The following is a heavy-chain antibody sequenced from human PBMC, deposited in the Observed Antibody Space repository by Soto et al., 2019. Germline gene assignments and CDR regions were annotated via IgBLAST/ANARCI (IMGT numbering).Heavy chain of an antibody. J-gene: IGHJ6*02. CDR1: GFPFSSYA. CDR3: AKGAIPKTPSYYGMDV. D-gene: IGHD2-15*01. Sequence: GSLRLSCAASGFPFSSYAMSWVRQAPGKGLEWVSAISGSGGSTYYADSVKGRFTISRDNSKNTLYLQMNSLRAEDTAVYYCAKGAIPKTPSYYGMDVWGQGTTVTVSS. CDR2: ISGSGGST. V-gene: IGHV3-23*01.